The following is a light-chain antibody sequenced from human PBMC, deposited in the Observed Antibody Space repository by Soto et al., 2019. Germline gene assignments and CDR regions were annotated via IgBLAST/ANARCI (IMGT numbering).Light chain of an antibody. Sequence: ENVLTQSPGTLSLSPGERATLSRRASQTVSSYLTWYQQRPGQAPRLLISGASRRATGIPDRFSGSGSGTDFTLTISRLEPEDFALYYCQQYGTSPNTFGQGTRLEIK. J-gene: IGKJ5*01. V-gene: IGKV3-20*01. CDR1: QTVSSY. CDR3: QQYGTSPNT. CDR2: GAS.